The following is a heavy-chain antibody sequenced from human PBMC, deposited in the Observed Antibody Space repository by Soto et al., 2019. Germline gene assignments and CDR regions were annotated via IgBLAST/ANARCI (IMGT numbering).Heavy chain of an antibody. Sequence: QVQLQESGPGLVKPSETLSLTCTVSGGSISSYYWSWIRQPPGKGLEWIGYIYYSGSTNYNPSLRSRVTISVDTSKNQFSLKLSSVTAADTAVYYCARHGDYDFWYDYWGQGTLVTVSS. D-gene: IGHD3-3*01. V-gene: IGHV4-59*08. CDR3: ARHGDYDFWYDY. CDR1: GGSISSYY. J-gene: IGHJ4*02. CDR2: IYYSGST.